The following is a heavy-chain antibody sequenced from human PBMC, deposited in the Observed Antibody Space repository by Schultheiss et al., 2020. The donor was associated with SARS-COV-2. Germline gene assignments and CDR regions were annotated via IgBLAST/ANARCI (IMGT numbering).Heavy chain of an antibody. D-gene: IGHD3-3*01. CDR2: IYYSGST. CDR3: ARDGPLTIFGVVNLFDY. J-gene: IGHJ4*02. CDR1: GGSFSGYY. Sequence: SETLSLTCAVYGGSFSGYYWSWIRQPPGKGLEWIGYIYYSGSTNYNPSLKSRVTISVDTSKNQFSLKLSSVTAADTAVYYCARDGPLTIFGVVNLFDYWGQGTLVTVSS. V-gene: IGHV4-59*12.